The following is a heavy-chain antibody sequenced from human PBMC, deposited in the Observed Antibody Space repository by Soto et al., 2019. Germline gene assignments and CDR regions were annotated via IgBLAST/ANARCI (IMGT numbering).Heavy chain of an antibody. V-gene: IGHV3-15*01. D-gene: IGHD6-19*01. CDR3: TKDRGWHDY. CDR2: IKSKTDGGTT. CDR1: VFTFSNAW. Sequence: GGSLGLACAAYVFTFSNAWMSWVRQAPGKGLEWVGRIKSKTDGGTTDYAAPVKGRFTISRDDSKNTLYLQMNSLKTEDTAVYYCTKDRGWHDYWGQGTMVTVSS. J-gene: IGHJ4*02.